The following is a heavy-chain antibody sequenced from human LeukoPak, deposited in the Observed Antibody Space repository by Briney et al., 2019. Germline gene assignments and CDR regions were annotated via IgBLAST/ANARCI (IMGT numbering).Heavy chain of an antibody. V-gene: IGHV3-23*01. CDR1: RFTFSTSI. CDR2: ISASGGST. D-gene: IGHD1-26*01. CDR3: AKDQRWESPHYLDP. Sequence: PGGSLRLSCEMSRFTFSTSIIHWVRQAPGKGLEWVSGISASGGSTYYADSVRGRFTISRDNSKNTLYVQMNSLRDEHTPVYYCAKDQRWESPHYLDPWRQGPLVPVSS. J-gene: IGHJ5*02.